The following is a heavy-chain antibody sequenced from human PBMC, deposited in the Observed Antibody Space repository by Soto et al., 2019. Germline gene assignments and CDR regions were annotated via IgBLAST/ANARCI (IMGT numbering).Heavy chain of an antibody. V-gene: IGHV4-31*03. CDR2: IYYSGST. Sequence: SETLSLTCTVSGGSISSGGYYWSWIRQHPGKGLEWIGYIYYSGSTYYNPSLKSRVTISVDTSRNQFSLKLSSVTAADTAVYYCARGRGATYYYYYYGMDVWGQGTTVTVSS. D-gene: IGHD5-12*01. CDR3: ARGRGATYYYYYYGMDV. J-gene: IGHJ6*02. CDR1: GGSISSGGYY.